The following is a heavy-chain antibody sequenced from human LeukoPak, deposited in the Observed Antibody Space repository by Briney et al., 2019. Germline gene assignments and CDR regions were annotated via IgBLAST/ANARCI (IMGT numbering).Heavy chain of an antibody. J-gene: IGHJ4*02. CDR3: ARPRAVRGGFDY. Sequence: ASVKVSCKASGYTFTSYYMHWVRQAPGQGLEWMGIINPSGGSTSYAQKFQGRVTMTRNTSTSTVYMELSSLRSEDTAVYYCARPRAVRGGFDYWGQGTLVTVSS. CDR2: INPSGGST. D-gene: IGHD3-10*01. V-gene: IGHV1-46*01. CDR1: GYTFTSYY.